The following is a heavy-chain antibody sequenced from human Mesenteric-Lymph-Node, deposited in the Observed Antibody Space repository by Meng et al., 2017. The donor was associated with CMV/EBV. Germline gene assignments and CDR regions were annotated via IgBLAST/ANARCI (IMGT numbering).Heavy chain of an antibody. V-gene: IGHV4-39*07. CDR1: GGSISSSVYY. CDR2: IYYTGNTY. Sequence: SETLSLTCTVSGGSISSSVYYWGWIRQPPGKGLEWIGNIYYTGNTYHYSPSLKSRLIISVDTSMNHFSLRLRSVTAADTAIYYCARVAQRSFDIWGQGTMVTVSS. D-gene: IGHD4-17*01. J-gene: IGHJ3*02. CDR3: ARVAQRSFDI.